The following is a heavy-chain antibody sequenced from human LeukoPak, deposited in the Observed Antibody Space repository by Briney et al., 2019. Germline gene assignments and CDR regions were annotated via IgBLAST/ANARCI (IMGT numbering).Heavy chain of an antibody. CDR3: ATGVRDTIGYYHSDF. CDR2: IYYSGST. J-gene: IGHJ4*02. D-gene: IGHD3-22*01. CDR1: GGSISSATHF. Sequence: SLSLTCTVSGGSISSATHFWNWIPQHPGKGLESVGYIYYSGSTAYNPSLKRRVSISVGKSKNQFSLKLSSVTAADTAVYYYATGVRDTIGYYHSDFWGQGTLVTVSS. V-gene: IGHV4-31*03.